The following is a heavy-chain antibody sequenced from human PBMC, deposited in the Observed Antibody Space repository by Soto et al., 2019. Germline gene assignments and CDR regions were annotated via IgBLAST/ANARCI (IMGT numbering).Heavy chain of an antibody. V-gene: IGHV1-18*01. Sequence: ASGKVSCKASGYIFVNYGIAWVRQAPGQGLEWLGWISPYTGNTYYATKVQGRLTLTTDTSKSTAFMDLGSLTSADTAVYYCALVDLYFTPTPQHSWGQGPTVPVPS. CDR3: ALVDLYFTPTPQHS. CDR2: ISPYTGNT. D-gene: IGHD2-15*01. J-gene: IGHJ6*02. CDR1: GYIFVNYG.